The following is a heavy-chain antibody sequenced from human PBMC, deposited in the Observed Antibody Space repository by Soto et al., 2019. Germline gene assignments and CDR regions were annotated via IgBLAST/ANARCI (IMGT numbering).Heavy chain of an antibody. J-gene: IGHJ4*02. Sequence: GGSLRLSCAASGFTFSNAWMNCVRQAPGKGLEWVGRIKSKTDGGTTDYAAPVKGRFTISRDDSKNTLYLQMNSLKTEDTAVYYCTTDTYYYDSSGFDYWGQGTLVTVSS. V-gene: IGHV3-15*07. CDR3: TTDTYYYDSSGFDY. CDR2: IKSKTDGGTT. D-gene: IGHD3-22*01. CDR1: GFTFSNAW.